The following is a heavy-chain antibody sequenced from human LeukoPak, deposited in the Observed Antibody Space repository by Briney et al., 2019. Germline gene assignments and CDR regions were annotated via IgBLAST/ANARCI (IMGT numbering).Heavy chain of an antibody. V-gene: IGHV3-48*03. CDR2: ISSSGSTI. D-gene: IGHD6-19*01. Sequence: GGSLRLSCAASGFTFSSYEMNWVRQAPGKGLEWVSCISSSGSTIYYADSVKGRFTISRDNAKNSLYLQMNSLRAEDTAVYHCARLGQWLVDWYFDLWGRGTLVTVSS. CDR1: GFTFSSYE. J-gene: IGHJ2*01. CDR3: ARLGQWLVDWYFDL.